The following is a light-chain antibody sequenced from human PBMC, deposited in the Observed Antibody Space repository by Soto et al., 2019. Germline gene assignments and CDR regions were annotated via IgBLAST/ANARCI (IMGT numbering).Light chain of an antibody. CDR2: GNS. CDR1: SSNIGARYD. V-gene: IGLV1-40*01. CDR3: QSYDSSLSGSYV. Sequence: QSVLTQPPSVSGATGQRVTISCTGSSSNIGARYDVHWYQHLPGTAPKLLIYGNSNRPSGVPDRFSGSKSGTSASLAITGLQAEDEADYYCQSYDSSLSGSYVFGNGTKVTVL. J-gene: IGLJ1*01.